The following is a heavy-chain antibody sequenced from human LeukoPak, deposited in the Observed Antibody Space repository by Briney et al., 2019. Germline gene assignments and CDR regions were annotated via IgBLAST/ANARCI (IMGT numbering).Heavy chain of an antibody. J-gene: IGHJ4*02. CDR3: AKEMRCSYGVFDY. V-gene: IGHV4-34*01. CDR1: GGSFSGYY. Sequence: SETLSLTCAVYGGSFSGYYWSWIRQPPGKGLEWIGEINHSGSTNYNPSLKSRVTISVDTSKNQFSLKLSSVTAADTAVYYCAKEMRCSYGVFDYWGQGTLVTVSS. CDR2: INHSGST. D-gene: IGHD5-18*01.